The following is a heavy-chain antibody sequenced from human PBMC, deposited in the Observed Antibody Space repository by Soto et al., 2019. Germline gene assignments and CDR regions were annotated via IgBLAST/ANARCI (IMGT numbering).Heavy chain of an antibody. J-gene: IGHJ6*03. D-gene: IGHD6-19*01. Sequence: QLQLQESGPGLVKPSETLSLSCTVSGGSVSSSSNYWDWIRQPPGKGLEWIASIYYSGSSYYNPSLKSRVTISADTSKNQFSLKLTSVTAADTAVYYCARRTVAGTFYSYMDVW. CDR1: GGSVSSSSNY. CDR2: IYYSGSS. CDR3: ARRTVAGTFYSYMDV. V-gene: IGHV4-39*01.